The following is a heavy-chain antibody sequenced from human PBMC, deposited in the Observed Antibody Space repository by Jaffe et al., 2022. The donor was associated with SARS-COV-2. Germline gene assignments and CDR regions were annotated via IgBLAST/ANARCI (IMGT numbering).Heavy chain of an antibody. J-gene: IGHJ4*02. CDR2: ISYDGNNI. V-gene: IGHV3-30*18. Sequence: QVQLVQSGGGVVQPGRSLRLSCAAAGFTLRTYGMHWVRQAPGKGMEWVAVISYDGNNIYYADSVKGRFTISRDNSKNTLFLQMDSLRAEDTAVYYCVKAAVEVAEGWYYFDSWGQGTLVTVSS. D-gene: IGHD6-19*01. CDR1: GFTLRTYG. CDR3: VKAAVEVAEGWYYFDS.